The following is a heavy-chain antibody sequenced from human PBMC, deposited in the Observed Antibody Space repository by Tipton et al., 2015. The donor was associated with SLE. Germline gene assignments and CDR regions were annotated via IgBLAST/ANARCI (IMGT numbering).Heavy chain of an antibody. Sequence: TLSLTCTVSGGSISSYYWSWIRQPPGKGLEWIGYIYTSGSTNYNPSLKSRVTISVDTSKNQFSLKLTSVTAADTAVYYCARDREFDSGSDNGGGFYYYGLDVWGLGTTVTVSS. CDR1: GGSISSYY. J-gene: IGHJ6*02. D-gene: IGHD3-10*01. V-gene: IGHV4-4*08. CDR2: IYTSGST. CDR3: ARDREFDSGSDNGGGFYYYGLDV.